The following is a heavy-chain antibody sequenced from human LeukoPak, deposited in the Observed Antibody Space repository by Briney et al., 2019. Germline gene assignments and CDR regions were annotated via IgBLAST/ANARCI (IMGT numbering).Heavy chain of an antibody. CDR1: GFTFRSYA. D-gene: IGHD1-26*01. V-gene: IGHV3-30*17. CDR2: ISDDGSNK. Sequence: PGRSLRLSCAASGFTFRSYAMHWVRQAPGKGLEWVALISDDGSNKYYADSVKGRFTISRDNSKNTQYLQMNTLRAEDTAVYYCAREMGAYNYWGQGTLVTVSS. J-gene: IGHJ4*02. CDR3: AREMGAYNY.